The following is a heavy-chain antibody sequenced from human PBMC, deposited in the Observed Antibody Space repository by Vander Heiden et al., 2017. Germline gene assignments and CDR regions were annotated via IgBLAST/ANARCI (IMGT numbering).Heavy chain of an antibody. CDR1: GFTFGQYY. V-gene: IGHV3-74*01. Sequence: VQLVESGGGSVQPGGSRRLSCVGSGFTFGQYYIHWMRQAPGKGLVWVSNINSDGSITNYADSARGRFTISRDNARSTVYLQMNDLRAEDTAVYYCARGNYGMDVWGQGSTVTVSS. J-gene: IGHJ6*02. CDR3: ARGNYGMDV. CDR2: INSDGSIT.